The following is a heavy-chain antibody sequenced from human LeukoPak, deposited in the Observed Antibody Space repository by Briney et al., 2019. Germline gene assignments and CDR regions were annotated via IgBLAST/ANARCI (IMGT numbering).Heavy chain of an antibody. D-gene: IGHD5-24*01. CDR2: ISSSSSYI. J-gene: IGHJ3*02. Sequence: GGSLSLSSAASGSTFSSYSMNWVRQAPGKGLEWVSSISSSSSYIYYADSVKGRFTISRDNAKNSLYLQMNSLRAEDTAVYYCARDRRLQSWEMATIPNAFDIWGQGTIVTVSS. V-gene: IGHV3-21*01. CDR3: ARDRRLQSWEMATIPNAFDI. CDR1: GSTFSSYS.